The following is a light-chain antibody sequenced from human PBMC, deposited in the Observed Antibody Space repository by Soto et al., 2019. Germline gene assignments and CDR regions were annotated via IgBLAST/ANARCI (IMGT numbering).Light chain of an antibody. CDR1: QDITNS. CDR2: DAS. J-gene: IGKJ4*01. V-gene: IGKV1-33*01. CDR3: QQYDHLSLT. Sequence: DIQMTQSPSSRSASVGDRVTITCQASQDITNSLNWYQQKPGKAPNLLIFDASNLDAGVPSRFSGSGSGTYFTFTIHSLQPEDVATYYCQQYDHLSLTFGGGTKVEIK.